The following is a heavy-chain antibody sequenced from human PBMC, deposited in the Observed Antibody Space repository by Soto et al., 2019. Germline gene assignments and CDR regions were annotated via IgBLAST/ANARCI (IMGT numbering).Heavy chain of an antibody. V-gene: IGHV3-30*03. D-gene: IGHD6-19*01. CDR3: ARDPSPYTSGWYGIDF. CDR1: GFTFNMYW. CDR2: ISYDGTNK. Sequence: GGSLRLSCAASGFTFNMYWMHWVRQAPGEGLEWVAAISYDGTNKYYADSIKGRFTISRDNSANTLFLQVNSLRREDTAMYYCARDPSPYTSGWYGIDFWGHGTLVTVSS. J-gene: IGHJ4*01.